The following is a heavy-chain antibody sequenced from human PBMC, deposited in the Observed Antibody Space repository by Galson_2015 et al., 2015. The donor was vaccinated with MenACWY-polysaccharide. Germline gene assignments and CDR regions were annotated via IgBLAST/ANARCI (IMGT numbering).Heavy chain of an antibody. J-gene: IGHJ4*02. V-gene: IGHV3-23*01. CDR2: ISGRGGST. CDR1: GFTFSSYA. CDR3: AKDERSVLFLISDY. Sequence: SLRLSCAASGFTFSSYAMSWVRQAPGKGLEWVSAISGRGGSTYYADSVRGRFTISRNNSKNTLYLQMNSVRAEDTAIYYCAKDERSVLFLISDYWGQGILVTFSS. D-gene: IGHD5/OR15-5a*01.